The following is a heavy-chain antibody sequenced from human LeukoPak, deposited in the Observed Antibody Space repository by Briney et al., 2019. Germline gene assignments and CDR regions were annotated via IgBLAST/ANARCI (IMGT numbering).Heavy chain of an antibody. J-gene: IGHJ6*03. CDR2: IKTKSEGGTT. V-gene: IGHV3-15*01. D-gene: IGHD3-10*01. Sequence: PGGSLRLSCTASGFTFSNAGMDWDRQAPGKGLEWVGRIKTKSEGGTTDYAAPAKGRFTISRDDSKNALFLQMDSLKSDDTAMYYCTTEFKELGSFFYFYYMDVWGTGTTVTISS. CDR3: TTEFKELGSFFYFYYMDV. CDR1: GFTFSNAG.